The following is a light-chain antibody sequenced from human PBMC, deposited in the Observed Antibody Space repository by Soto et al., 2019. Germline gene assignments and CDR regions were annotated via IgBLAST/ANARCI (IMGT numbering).Light chain of an antibody. V-gene: IGKV3-11*01. CDR3: QQRSNWPPT. J-gene: IGKJ4*01. CDR1: QSVSSY. Sequence: EIVLTQSPATLSLSPGERATLSCRASQSVSSYLAWYQQKPGQAPRLLLYDASNRATGIPARFSGSGSGTDFTRTISSLEPEDFAVYYCQQRSNWPPTFGGGTKVEIK. CDR2: DAS.